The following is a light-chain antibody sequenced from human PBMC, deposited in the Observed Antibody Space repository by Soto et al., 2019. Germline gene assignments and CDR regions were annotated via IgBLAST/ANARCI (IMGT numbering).Light chain of an antibody. CDR2: AAS. J-gene: IGKJ1*01. V-gene: IGKV1-39*01. CDR1: QSITTH. CDR3: HQSYSTPLT. Sequence: MTQSPGTLSLYAGDRATLSRRASQSITTHLAWYQQKPGKAPYLLIYAASRLGSGVPSRFSGSGSGTEFTLTITSLQPEDFATYFCHQSYSTPLTFGQGTKVDIK.